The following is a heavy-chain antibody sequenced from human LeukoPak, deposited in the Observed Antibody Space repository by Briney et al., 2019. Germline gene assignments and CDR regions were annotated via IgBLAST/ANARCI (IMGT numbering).Heavy chain of an antibody. Sequence: SETLSLTCTGSGGSISSSSYYWGWIRQPPGKGLEWIGSIYYSGSTYYNPSLKSRVTISVDTSKNQFSLKLSSVTAADTAVYYCARIAVAGRGSYDYWGQGTLVTVSS. CDR1: GGSISSSSYY. V-gene: IGHV4-39*01. J-gene: IGHJ4*02. D-gene: IGHD6-19*01. CDR2: IYYSGST. CDR3: ARIAVAGRGSYDY.